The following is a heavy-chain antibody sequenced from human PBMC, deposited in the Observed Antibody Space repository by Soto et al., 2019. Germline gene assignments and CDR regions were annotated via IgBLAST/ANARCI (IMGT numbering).Heavy chain of an antibody. CDR1: GYTFTSYD. CDR2: MNPNSGNT. J-gene: IGHJ6*02. V-gene: IGHV1-8*01. D-gene: IGHD2-2*02. Sequence: GASVKVSCKASGYTFTSYDINWVRQATGQGLEWMGWMNPNSGNTGYAQKFQGRVTMTRNTSISTAYMELSSLRSEDTAVYYCARGHPSYCSSTSCYTGYYYYGMDVWGQGTTVTVSS. CDR3: ARGHPSYCSSTSCYTGYYYYGMDV.